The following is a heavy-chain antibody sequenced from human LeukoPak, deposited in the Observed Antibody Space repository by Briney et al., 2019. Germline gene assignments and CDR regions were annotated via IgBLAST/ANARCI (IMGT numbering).Heavy chain of an antibody. CDR1: GFTFSSYG. D-gene: IGHD3-16*01. CDR3: AKDGAGRHYFDY. Sequence: SGGSLRLSCAASGFTFSSYGMHWVRQAPGKGLEWVAFIRYDGSNKYYADSVKGRFTISRDNPKNTVYLQMNSLRDEDTAVYYCAKDGAGRHYFDYWGQGTLVTVSS. V-gene: IGHV3-30*02. CDR2: IRYDGSNK. J-gene: IGHJ4*02.